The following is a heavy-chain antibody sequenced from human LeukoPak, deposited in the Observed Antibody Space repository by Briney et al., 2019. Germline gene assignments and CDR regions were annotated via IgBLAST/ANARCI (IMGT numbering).Heavy chain of an antibody. CDR1: GYTLTELS. D-gene: IGHD6-13*01. Sequence: SVKVSCKVSGYTLTELSMHWVRQAPGKGLEWMGGFDPEDGETIYAQKFQGRVTMTEDTSTDTAYMELSSLRSEDTAVYYCATQYSSSWSTDFDYWGQGTLVTVSS. V-gene: IGHV1-24*01. J-gene: IGHJ4*02. CDR3: ATQYSSSWSTDFDY. CDR2: FDPEDGET.